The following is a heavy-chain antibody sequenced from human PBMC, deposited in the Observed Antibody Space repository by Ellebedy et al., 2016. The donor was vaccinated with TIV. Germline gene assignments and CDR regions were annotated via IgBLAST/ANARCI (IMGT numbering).Heavy chain of an antibody. J-gene: IGHJ4*02. CDR2: INTNTGNP. CDR3: AREELLWFGEPYYFDY. D-gene: IGHD3-10*01. V-gene: IGHV7-4-1*02. Sequence: AASVKGSCKASGYTFTSYAMNWVRQAPGQGLEWMGWINTNTGNPTYAQGFTGRFVFSLDTSVSTAYLQISSLKAEDTAVYYCAREELLWFGEPYYFDYWGQGTLVTVSS. CDR1: GYTFTSYA.